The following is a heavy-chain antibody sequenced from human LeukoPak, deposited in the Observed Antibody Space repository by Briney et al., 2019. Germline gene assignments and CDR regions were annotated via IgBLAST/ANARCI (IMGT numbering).Heavy chain of an antibody. CDR2: ISAYNGNT. CDR3: AREVDTAMGRDYYYGMDV. V-gene: IGHV1-18*01. Sequence: GASVKVSCKASGYTFTSYGISWVRQAPGQGLERMGWISAYNGNTNYAQKLQGRVTMTTDTSTSTAYMELRSLRSDDTAVYYCAREVDTAMGRDYYYGMDVWGQGTTVTVSS. CDR1: GYTFTSYG. J-gene: IGHJ6*02. D-gene: IGHD5-18*01.